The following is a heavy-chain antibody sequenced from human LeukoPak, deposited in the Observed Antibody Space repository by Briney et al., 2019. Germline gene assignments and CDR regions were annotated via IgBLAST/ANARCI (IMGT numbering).Heavy chain of an antibody. Sequence: HPGGSLRLSCAVSGITLNNYGMTWFRQAPGKGLEWVAGISDRGGSTKYADSVKGRFTISRGNSKNTLYLLMNELSAEDTAVYYCAKSHSLEYRGYFDYWGQGTLVTVSS. CDR2: ISDRGGST. D-gene: IGHD2/OR15-2a*01. CDR1: GITLNNYG. CDR3: AKSHSLEYRGYFDY. V-gene: IGHV3-23*01. J-gene: IGHJ4*02.